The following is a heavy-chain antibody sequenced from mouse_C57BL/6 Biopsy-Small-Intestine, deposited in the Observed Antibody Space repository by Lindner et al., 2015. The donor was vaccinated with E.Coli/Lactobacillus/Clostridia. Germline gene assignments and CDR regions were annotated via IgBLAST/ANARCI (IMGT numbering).Heavy chain of an antibody. CDR2: INPHTGGT. V-gene: IGHV1-22*01. Sequence: VQLQESGPELMKPGASVKMSCKASGYIFTDYNIHWVKRSHGKSLEWIGHINPHTGGTTYNQKFKDKATLTVNKSSSTAYMELRSLTSEDSSVYYCARNWGYALDYWGQGTSVTASS. J-gene: IGHJ4*01. D-gene: IGHD4-1*01. CDR3: ARNWGYALDY. CDR1: GYIFTDYN.